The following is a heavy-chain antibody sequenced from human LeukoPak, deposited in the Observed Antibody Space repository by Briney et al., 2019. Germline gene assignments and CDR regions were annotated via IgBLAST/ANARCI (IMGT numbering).Heavy chain of an antibody. J-gene: IGHJ6*03. V-gene: IGHV4-34*01. CDR2: INHSEST. Sequence: XETLSLTCAVYGGSFSAYYWSWIRQPPGKGLEWIGEINHSESTNYNPSLKSRVTISVDTSKNQFSLKLSSVTAADTAVYYCARKGYYYYMDVWGKGTTVTISS. CDR1: GGSFSAYY. CDR3: ARKGYYYYMDV.